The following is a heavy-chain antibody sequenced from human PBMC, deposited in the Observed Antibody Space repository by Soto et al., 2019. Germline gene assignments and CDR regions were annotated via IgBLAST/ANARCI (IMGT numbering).Heavy chain of an antibody. CDR3: ASGVGYCSGGSCYPGAY. V-gene: IGHV3-9*01. CDR1: GCTFDDYA. D-gene: IGHD2-15*01. CDR2: ISWNSGSI. Sequence: EVQLVESGGGLVQPGRSLRLSCAASGCTFDDYAMHWVRQAPGKGLEWVAGISWNSGSIGYADSVKGRFTISRDNAKNSLYLQMNSLRSEDTALYYCASGVGYCSGGSCYPGAYWGQGTLVTVSS. J-gene: IGHJ4*02.